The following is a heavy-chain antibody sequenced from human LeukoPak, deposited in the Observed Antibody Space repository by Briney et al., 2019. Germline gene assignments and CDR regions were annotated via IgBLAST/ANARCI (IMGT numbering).Heavy chain of an antibody. CDR3: ARDHRDYYHSSGKGSQYFDY. V-gene: IGHV3-48*03. D-gene: IGHD3-22*01. CDR1: RFTYSCCD. Sequence: GGSLRLLCAASRFTYSCCDMNCVRQASGKGLEYVSYISSRGRNIYYADSVKGRLTISRDNAKNSLYLQMNSLRGEDTDVYYCARDHRDYYHSSGKGSQYFDYWGQGTLVTVSS. J-gene: IGHJ4*02. CDR2: ISSRGRNI.